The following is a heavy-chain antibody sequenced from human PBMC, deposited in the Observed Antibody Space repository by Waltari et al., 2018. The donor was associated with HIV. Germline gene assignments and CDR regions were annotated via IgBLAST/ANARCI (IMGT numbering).Heavy chain of an antibody. J-gene: IGHJ4*02. Sequence: EVQLVESGAGLVQPGGSLRLSCAASGFTFSSYWMHWVRQAPGKGRVWVSRINRDGSSTSYADSVKGRFTISRDNAKNTLYLQMNSLRAEDTAVYYCARDLQLGGDYWGQGTLVTVSS. CDR3: ARDLQLGGDY. CDR2: INRDGSST. V-gene: IGHV3-74*01. D-gene: IGHD2-2*01. CDR1: GFTFSSYW.